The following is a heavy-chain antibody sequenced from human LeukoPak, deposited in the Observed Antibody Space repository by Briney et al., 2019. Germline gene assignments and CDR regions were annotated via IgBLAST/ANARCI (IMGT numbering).Heavy chain of an antibody. CDR3: ARGVYCSGGSCYLDY. CDR1: GGSISSYY. D-gene: IGHD2-15*01. V-gene: IGHV4-59*01. J-gene: IGHJ4*02. CDR2: IYYSGST. Sequence: SETLSLTCTVSGGSISSYYWSWIRQPPGKGLEWIGYIYYSGSTNYNPSLKSRVTISVDTSKNQFSLKLSSVTAADTAVYYCARGVYCSGGSCYLDYWGQGTLVTVSP.